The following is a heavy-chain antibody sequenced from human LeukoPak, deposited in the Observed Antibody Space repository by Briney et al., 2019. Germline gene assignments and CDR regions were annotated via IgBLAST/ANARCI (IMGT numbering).Heavy chain of an antibody. J-gene: IGHJ6*03. Sequence: GSLRLSCAASGFTFSSYWMSWIRQPPGKGLEWIGEINHSGSTNYNPSLKSRVTISVDTSKNQFSLKLSSVTAADTAVYYCARQGEYSSSFYYYYYYMDVWGKGTTVTVSS. D-gene: IGHD6-6*01. CDR3: ARQGEYSSSFYYYYYYMDV. V-gene: IGHV4-34*01. CDR2: INHSGST. CDR1: GFTFSSYW.